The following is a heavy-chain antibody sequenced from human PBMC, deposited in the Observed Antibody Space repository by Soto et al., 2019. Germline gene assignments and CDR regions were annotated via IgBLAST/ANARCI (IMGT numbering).Heavy chain of an antibody. V-gene: IGHV1-18*01. CDR1: GYTFTSYA. CDR3: ARGSGSYSDAFDI. CDR2: ISAYNGNT. J-gene: IGHJ3*02. Sequence: ASVKVSCTASGYTFTSYAMHWVRQAPGQGLEWMGWISAYNGNTNYAQKLQGRVTMTTDTSTSTAYMELRSLRSDDTAVYYCARGSGSYSDAFDIWGQGTMVTVSS. D-gene: IGHD1-26*01.